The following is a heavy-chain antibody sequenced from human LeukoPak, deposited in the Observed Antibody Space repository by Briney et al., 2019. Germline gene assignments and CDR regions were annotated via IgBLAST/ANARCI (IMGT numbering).Heavy chain of an antibody. D-gene: IGHD3-3*01. Sequence: GGSLRLSCAASGFTFSSYAMSWVRQAPGKGLEWVSAISGSGGSTYYADSVKGRFTISRDNSKNTLYLQMNSLRAEDTAVYYCAKDGLRFLEWLLPNWFDPWGQGTLVTVSS. CDR1: GFTFSSYA. J-gene: IGHJ5*02. CDR3: AKDGLRFLEWLLPNWFDP. CDR2: ISGSGGST. V-gene: IGHV3-23*01.